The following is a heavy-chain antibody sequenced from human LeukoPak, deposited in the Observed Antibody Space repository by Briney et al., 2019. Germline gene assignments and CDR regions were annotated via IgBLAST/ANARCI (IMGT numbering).Heavy chain of an antibody. D-gene: IGHD1-26*01. CDR2: LYYSGST. V-gene: IGHV4-59*11. CDR3: ARGEGERYYVNYFDY. J-gene: IGHJ4*03. CDR1: GGSFTSHY. Sequence: SETLSLTCSVSGGSFTSHYWSWFRQPPGKGLEWIAYLYYSGSTNYHPSLKSRATMSIDTSKNQFSLNLGSATAADTAVYYCARGEGERYYVNYFDYWGHGILVTVSS.